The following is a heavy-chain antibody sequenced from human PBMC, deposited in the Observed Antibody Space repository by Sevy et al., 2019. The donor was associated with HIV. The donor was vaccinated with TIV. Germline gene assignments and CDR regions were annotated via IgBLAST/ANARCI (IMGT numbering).Heavy chain of an antibody. J-gene: IGHJ6*02. CDR1: GFTFSNAW. V-gene: IGHV3-15*07. Sequence: GGSLRLSCAASGFTFSNAWMNWVRQAPGKGLEWVGRIKSKTDGGTTDYAAPVKGRFTISRDDSKNTLYLQMNSLKTEDTAVYYCTTVSGRRVLWFGETHYYYGMDVWGQGTTVTVSS. CDR3: TTVSGRRVLWFGETHYYYGMDV. CDR2: IKSKTDGGTT. D-gene: IGHD3-10*01.